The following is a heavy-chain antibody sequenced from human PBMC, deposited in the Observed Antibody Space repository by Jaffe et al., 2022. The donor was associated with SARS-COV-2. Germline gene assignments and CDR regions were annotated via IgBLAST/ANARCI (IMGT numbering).Heavy chain of an antibody. Sequence: EVRLLESGGGLVQPGGSLRLSCAASGFTFSNFAITWVRQAPGKGLKWVSSISGSGDNTYYADSVKGRFTISRDNSKNTLYLQMNSLRAEDAAIYYCTKRGGGTYRGVEFWGQGTLVTVPS. CDR3: TKRGGGTYRGVEF. D-gene: IGHD1-26*01. CDR2: ISGSGDNT. J-gene: IGHJ4*02. V-gene: IGHV3-23*01. CDR1: GFTFSNFA.